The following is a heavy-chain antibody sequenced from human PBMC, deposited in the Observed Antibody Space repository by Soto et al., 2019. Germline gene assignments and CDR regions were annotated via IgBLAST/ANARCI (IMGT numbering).Heavy chain of an antibody. CDR2: IGTAGDT. V-gene: IGHV3-13*01. CDR1: GFTFSSYD. Sequence: EVQLVESGGGLVQPGGSLRLSCAASGFTFSSYDMHWVRQVTGKGLEWVSVIGTAGDTYYAASVKGRFTISRENAKSSLYLQMNSLRAGDTAVYYCARGPVSGGSWWWFDPWGQGTLVTVSS. J-gene: IGHJ5*02. D-gene: IGHD2-15*01. CDR3: ARGPVSGGSWWWFDP.